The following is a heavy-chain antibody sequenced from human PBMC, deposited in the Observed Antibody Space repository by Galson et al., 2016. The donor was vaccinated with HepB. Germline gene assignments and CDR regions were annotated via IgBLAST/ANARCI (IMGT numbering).Heavy chain of an antibody. CDR3: ARETSYGDYGY. V-gene: IGHV4-39*02. J-gene: IGHJ4*02. CDR1: GGSISSSSHH. CDR2: IYYSGTT. D-gene: IGHD4-17*01. Sequence: TLSLTCTVSGGSISSSSHHWGWIRQPPGKGLEWIGSIYYSGTTYYNPSLRSRVTISIDTSKNQFSLTLSSVTAADTAVYYCARETSYGDYGYWGQGTLVTVSS.